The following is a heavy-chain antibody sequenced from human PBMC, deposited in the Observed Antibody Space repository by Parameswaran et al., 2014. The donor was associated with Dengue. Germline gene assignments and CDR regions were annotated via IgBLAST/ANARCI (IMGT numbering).Heavy chain of an antibody. D-gene: IGHD1-1*01. CDR2: ISSNGGST. V-gene: IGHV3-64D*06. J-gene: IGHJ5*02. Sequence: WIRQPPGKGLEYVSAISSNGGSTYYADSVKGRFTISRDNSKNTLYLQMSSLRAEDTAVYYCVKDLFGESTGTTFWFDPWGQGTLVTVSS. CDR3: VKDLFGESTGTTFWFDP.